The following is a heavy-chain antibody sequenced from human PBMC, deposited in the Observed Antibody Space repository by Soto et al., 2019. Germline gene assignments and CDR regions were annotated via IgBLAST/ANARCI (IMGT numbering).Heavy chain of an antibody. CDR2: ISYDGTNK. J-gene: IGHJ6*02. Sequence: QAQLVESGGGEVQPGRSLTISCAASGFTFSTYGMHWVRQTPGKGLEWVAVISYDGTNKFYSDSVKGRFTISRDNFKNTLTLQMNSLRADDTAVYSCAKDLQSYGDYDYYCYGMDVWGLGTTVTVSS. CDR3: AKDLQSYGDYDYYCYGMDV. CDR1: GFTFSTYG. V-gene: IGHV3-30*18. D-gene: IGHD4-17*01.